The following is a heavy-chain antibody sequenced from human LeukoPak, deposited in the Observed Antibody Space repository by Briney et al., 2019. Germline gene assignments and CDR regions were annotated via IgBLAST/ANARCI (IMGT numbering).Heavy chain of an antibody. V-gene: IGHV3-30*02. CDR3: ARFIRMNTMVRGGGEGTFDY. CDR2: IRYDGSNK. CDR1: GFTFSSYG. Sequence: GGSLGLSCSASGFTFSSYGMHWVRQAPGKGLEWVTFIRYDGSNKYYADSVKGRFTISRDNSKNTLYLQMNSLRAEDTAVYYCARFIRMNTMVRGGGEGTFDYWGQGTLVTVSS. J-gene: IGHJ4*02. D-gene: IGHD3-10*01.